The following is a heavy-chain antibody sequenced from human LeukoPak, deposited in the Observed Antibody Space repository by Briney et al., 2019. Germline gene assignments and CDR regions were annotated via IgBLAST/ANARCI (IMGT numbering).Heavy chain of an antibody. Sequence: PPETLSLTCAVSGGSFSGYYRSWIRQPPGKRLEWIWEINHSGRTNNNPPLKSRDTTSVETTKNTFSLKMRSVTAADTAVYYCAGGLWKSYYGSGRGYFFDYWGQGTLVTVSS. D-gene: IGHD3-10*01. V-gene: IGHV4-34*04. CDR1: GGSFSGYY. J-gene: IGHJ4*02. CDR3: AGGLWKSYYGSGRGYFFDY. CDR2: INHSGRT.